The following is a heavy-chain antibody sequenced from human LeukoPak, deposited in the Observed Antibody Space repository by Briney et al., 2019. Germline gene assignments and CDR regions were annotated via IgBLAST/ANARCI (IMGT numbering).Heavy chain of an antibody. CDR2: FFQSDKS. CDR3: VRVLSVPYLLDS. CDR1: GHSTTRGNY. V-gene: IGHV4-38-2*01. Sequence: SETLSLTCAISGHSTTRGNYWAWFRQSPGNGLEWIATFFQSDKSFYNASLESRVTMSLDTSKSQFSLNLTSVTAADTAVYYSVRVLSVPYLLDSGGRGTEVTVSS. D-gene: IGHD3-9*01. J-gene: IGHJ4*02.